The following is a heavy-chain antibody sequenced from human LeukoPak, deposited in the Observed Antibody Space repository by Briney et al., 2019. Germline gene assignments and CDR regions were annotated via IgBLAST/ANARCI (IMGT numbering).Heavy chain of an antibody. V-gene: IGHV1-69*05. CDR3: ARIYSGYDQNFDY. D-gene: IGHD5-12*01. J-gene: IGHJ4*02. CDR1: GGTFSSYA. Sequence: SVTVSCKASGGTFSSYAISWVRQAPGQGLEWMGGVIPIFGTANYAQKFQGRVTITTDESTSTAYMELSSLRAEDTAVYYCARIYSGYDQNFDYWGQGTLVTVSS. CDR2: VIPIFGTA.